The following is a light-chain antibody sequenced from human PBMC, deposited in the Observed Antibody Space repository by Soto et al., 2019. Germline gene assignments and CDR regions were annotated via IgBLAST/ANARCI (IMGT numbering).Light chain of an antibody. V-gene: IGLV2-14*01. Sequence: QSALTHPASVSGSPGQSITISCTGTSSDVGGYNYVSWYQQHPGKAPKLMIYEVSNRPSGVSNRFSGSKSGNTASLTISGLQAEDEADYYCSSYTSSRTLVFGGGTKRTVL. CDR1: SSDVGGYNY. J-gene: IGLJ2*01. CDR2: EVS. CDR3: SSYTSSRTLV.